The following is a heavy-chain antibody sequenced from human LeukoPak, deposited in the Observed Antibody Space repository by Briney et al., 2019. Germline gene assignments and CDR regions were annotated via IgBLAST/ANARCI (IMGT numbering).Heavy chain of an antibody. D-gene: IGHD5-18*01. J-gene: IGHJ5*02. V-gene: IGHV4-59*12. CDR3: ARDVDTAMVEGWFDP. Sequence: SETLSLTCTVSGGSISSYYWSWIRQPPGKGLEWIGYIYYSGSTNYNPSLKSRVTISVDTSKNQFSLKLSSVTAADTAVYYCARDVDTAMVEGWFDPWGQGTLVTVSS. CDR2: IYYSGST. CDR1: GGSISSYY.